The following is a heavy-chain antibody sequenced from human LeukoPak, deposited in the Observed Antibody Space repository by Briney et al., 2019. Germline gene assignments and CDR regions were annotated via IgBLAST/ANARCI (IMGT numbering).Heavy chain of an antibody. J-gene: IGHJ3*01. CDR2: ISSGGNT. Sequence: GGSLRLSCAASGLTFRNAWMSWVRQAPGKGLELVSAISSGGNTYYADSVTGRFTISRDTSKNTVSLQMNSLRAEDTAVYFCARDPVPEFWGQGTVVIVSS. CDR3: ARDPVPEF. V-gene: IGHV3-53*01. D-gene: IGHD1-14*01. CDR1: GLTFRNAW.